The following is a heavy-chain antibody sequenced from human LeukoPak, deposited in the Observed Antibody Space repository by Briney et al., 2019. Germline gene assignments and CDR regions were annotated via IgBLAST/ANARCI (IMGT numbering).Heavy chain of an antibody. CDR2: INPNSGGT. J-gene: IGHJ4*02. CDR1: GYTFTGYY. V-gene: IGHV1-2*02. Sequence: ASVKVSCKTSGYTFTGYYMHWVRQAPGQGLEWMGWINPNSGGTNYAQKFQGRVTMTRDTSISTAYMELSRLRADDTAVYYCARGSSYGFSMGYWGQGTLVTVSS. CDR3: ARGSSYGFSMGY. D-gene: IGHD5-18*01.